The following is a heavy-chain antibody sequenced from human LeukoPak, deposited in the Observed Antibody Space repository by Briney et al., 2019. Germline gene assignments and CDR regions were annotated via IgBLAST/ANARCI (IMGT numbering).Heavy chain of an antibody. D-gene: IGHD6-13*01. CDR2: INSGGTVT. J-gene: IGHJ4*02. V-gene: IGHV3-74*01. Sequence: GGSLRLSCAASGFTFSDFWMHWVRQAPGKGLVWVSRINSGGTVTNYADSVKGRLTISRDNAKNTLYLQMNSLRAEDTAVYYCARDPSGYSSSWVFDYWGQGTLVTVSS. CDR3: ARDPSGYSSSWVFDY. CDR1: GFTFSDFW.